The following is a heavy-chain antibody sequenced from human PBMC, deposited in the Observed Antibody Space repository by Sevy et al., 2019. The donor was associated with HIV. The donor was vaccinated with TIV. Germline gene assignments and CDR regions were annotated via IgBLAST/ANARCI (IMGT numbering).Heavy chain of an antibody. Sequence: GGSLRLSCAASGFTFSSYGMHWVRQAPGKGLEWVALISYDGINKYYGDSVKGRITISKDNSKNTLYLQMNSLRAEDTAVYYCAKVGSYSGSGSFYNRGMDVWGQGTTVTVSS. CDR2: ISYDGINK. V-gene: IGHV3-30*18. CDR1: GFTFSSYG. J-gene: IGHJ6*02. D-gene: IGHD3-10*01. CDR3: AKVGSYSGSGSFYNRGMDV.